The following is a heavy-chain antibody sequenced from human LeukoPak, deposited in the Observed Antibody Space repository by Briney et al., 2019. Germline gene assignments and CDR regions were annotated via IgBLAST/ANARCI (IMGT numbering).Heavy chain of an antibody. CDR2: ISYDGSNK. D-gene: IGHD6-19*01. CDR3: ARARWLDDEPFDY. J-gene: IGHJ4*02. Sequence: PGGSLRLSCATSGFTFSSYAMHWVRQAPGKGLEWVAVISYDGSNKYYADSVKGRFTISRDNSKNTLYLQMNSLRAEDTAVYYCARARWLDDEPFDYWGQGTLVTVSS. V-gene: IGHV3-30-3*01. CDR1: GFTFSSYA.